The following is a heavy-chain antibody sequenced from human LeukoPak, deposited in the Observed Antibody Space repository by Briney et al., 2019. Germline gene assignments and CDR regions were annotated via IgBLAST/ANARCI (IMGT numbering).Heavy chain of an antibody. CDR2: ISYDGSNK. J-gene: IGHJ6*02. Sequence: GGSLRLSCAASGFTFSSYGMHWVRQAPGKGLEWVAVISYDGSNKYYADSVKGRFTISRDNSKNTLYLQMNSLRAEDTAVYYCARYDIVVVPAAINYGMDVWGQGTTVTVSS. V-gene: IGHV3-30*03. CDR1: GFTFSSYG. D-gene: IGHD2-2*01. CDR3: ARYDIVVVPAAINYGMDV.